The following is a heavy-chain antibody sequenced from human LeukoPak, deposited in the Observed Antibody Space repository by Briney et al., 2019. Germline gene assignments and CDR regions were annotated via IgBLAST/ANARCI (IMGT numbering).Heavy chain of an antibody. CDR1: GFTFSSYG. D-gene: IGHD2-21*01. V-gene: IGHV3-33*01. CDR2: IWYDGSNK. Sequence: PGRSLRLSCAASGFTFSSYGMDWVRQAPGKGLWWGADIWYDGSNKYYADSVKGRFTISRDNSKNTLYLQMNSLRVEDTAVYYCARGLQVIYGMDVWGKGTTVTVSS. J-gene: IGHJ6*04. CDR3: ARGLQVIYGMDV.